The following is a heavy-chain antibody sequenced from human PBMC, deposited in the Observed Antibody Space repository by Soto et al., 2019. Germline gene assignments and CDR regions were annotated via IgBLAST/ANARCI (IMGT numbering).Heavy chain of an antibody. J-gene: IGHJ4*02. CDR2: ISSSSSYI. CDR1: GFTFSIYS. D-gene: IGHD1-1*01. V-gene: IGHV3-21*01. Sequence: GSLRLSCAASGFTFSIYSMDWVRQAPGKGLEWVSSISSSSSYIYYADSVKGRFTISRDNAKNSLYLQMNSLRAEDTAVYYCAREGPGTPDVGIDYWGQGTLVTVSS. CDR3: AREGPGTPDVGIDY.